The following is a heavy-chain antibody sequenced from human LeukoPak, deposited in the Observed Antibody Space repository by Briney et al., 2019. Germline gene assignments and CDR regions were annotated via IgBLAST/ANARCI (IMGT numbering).Heavy chain of an antibody. V-gene: IGHV4-59*01. CDR2: IYYSGST. Sequence: SETLSLTCTVSGGSISSYYWSWIRQPPGKGLEWIGYIYYSGSTNYNPSLKSRVTISVDTSKNQFSLKLSSVTAADTAVYYCARDLHPYDSSGYFDYWGKGTLVTVSS. CDR3: ARDLHPYDSSGYFDY. CDR1: GGSISSYY. D-gene: IGHD3-22*01. J-gene: IGHJ4*02.